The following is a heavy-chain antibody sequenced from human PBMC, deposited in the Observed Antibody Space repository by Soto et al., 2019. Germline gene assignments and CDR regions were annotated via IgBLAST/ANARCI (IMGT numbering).Heavy chain of an antibody. CDR1: GFTFSSYG. J-gene: IGHJ3*01. D-gene: IGHD3-3*01. V-gene: IGHV3-30*03. CDR3: ARRFCFIFGVVHSFAFAF. Sequence: GGSLRLSCAASGFTFSSYGMHWVRQAPGKGLEWVAVISYDGSNKYYADSVKGRFTISRDNSKNSLYLQMNSLRAEDTAVYYCARRFCFIFGVVHSFAFAFWGQGTMVT. CDR2: ISYDGSNK.